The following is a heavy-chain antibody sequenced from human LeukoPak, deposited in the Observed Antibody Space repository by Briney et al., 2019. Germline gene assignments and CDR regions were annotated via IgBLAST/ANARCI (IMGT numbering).Heavy chain of an antibody. Sequence: PGGSLRLSCAASGFTFCSYAMHWVPQAPGEGWEGVEVISYDGSNKYYADSVKGRFTISRDNSTNTLYLQMRSLRAEDTAVYYCARREGPTDAFDIWGQGTMVTVSS. CDR1: GFTFCSYA. CDR3: ARREGPTDAFDI. J-gene: IGHJ3*02. CDR2: ISYDGSNK. D-gene: IGHD1-26*01. V-gene: IGHV3-30-3*01.